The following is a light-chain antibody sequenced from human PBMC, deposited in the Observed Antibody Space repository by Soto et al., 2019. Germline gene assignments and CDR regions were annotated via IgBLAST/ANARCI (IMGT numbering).Light chain of an antibody. J-gene: IGLJ2*01. CDR2: SNN. Sequence: QSVLTQPPSASGTPGQRVTISCSGSSSNIGSNTVNWYQQLPGTAPKLLIYSNNQRPPGVPARFSASTSCTSASLAISGLQSEDEADYYCAAWDASLNGVVFGGGTKLTVL. CDR1: SSNIGSNT. CDR3: AAWDASLNGVV. V-gene: IGLV1-44*01.